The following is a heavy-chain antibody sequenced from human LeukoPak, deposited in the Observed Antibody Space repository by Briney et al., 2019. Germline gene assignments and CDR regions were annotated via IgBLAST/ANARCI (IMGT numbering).Heavy chain of an antibody. Sequence: GASVKVSCKASGYTFTGYYMHWVRQATGQGLEWMGWMNPNSGNTGYAQKFQGRVTITRNTSISTAYMELSSLRSEDTAVYYCAISPGYSSGWYLDYWGQGTLVTVSS. CDR1: GYTFTGYY. V-gene: IGHV1-8*03. CDR3: AISPGYSSGWYLDY. J-gene: IGHJ4*02. D-gene: IGHD6-13*01. CDR2: MNPNSGNT.